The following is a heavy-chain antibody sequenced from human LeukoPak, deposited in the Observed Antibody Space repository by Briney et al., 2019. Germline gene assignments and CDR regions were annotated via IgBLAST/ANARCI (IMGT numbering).Heavy chain of an antibody. D-gene: IGHD5-18*01. CDR3: ARQDTAMVYFDY. CDR2: IYHSGST. J-gene: IGHJ4*02. Sequence: SGTLSLTCAVSGGSISSSNWWSWVRQPPGKGLEWIGEIYHSGSTNYNPSLKSRVTISVDKSNNQFSLKLSSMTAADTAVYYCARQDTAMVYFDYWGQGSLVTVSS. V-gene: IGHV4-4*02. CDR1: GGSISSSNW.